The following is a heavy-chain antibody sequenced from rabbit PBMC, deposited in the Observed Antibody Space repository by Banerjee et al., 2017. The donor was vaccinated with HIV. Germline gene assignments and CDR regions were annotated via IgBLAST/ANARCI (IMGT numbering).Heavy chain of an antibody. CDR3: ARDLAGAIGWNFNL. CDR1: GFSFSNKYV. D-gene: IGHD4-1*01. Sequence: GGDLVKPEGSLTLTCKASGFSFSNKYVMCWVRQAPGKGLEWIACINTSSGNTVYASWAKGRFTISKTSSTTVTLQMTSLTAADTATYFCARDLAGAIGWNFNLWGQGTLVTVS. CDR2: INTSSGNT. J-gene: IGHJ4*01. V-gene: IGHV1S45*01.